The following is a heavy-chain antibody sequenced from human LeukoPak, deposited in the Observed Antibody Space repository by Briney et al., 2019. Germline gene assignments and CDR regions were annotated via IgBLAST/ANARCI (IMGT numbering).Heavy chain of an antibody. V-gene: IGHV3-21*01. CDR2: ISSSSTYI. Sequence: NTGGSLRLSCAASGFTFTPYNMNWVRQAPGKGLEWVSSISSSSTYIFYADSVKGRFTISRDNTKNSLYLQMNSLRAEDTAVYYCARDNGFGPWGQGTLVTVSS. J-gene: IGHJ5*02. CDR3: ARDNGFGP. CDR1: GFTFTPYN.